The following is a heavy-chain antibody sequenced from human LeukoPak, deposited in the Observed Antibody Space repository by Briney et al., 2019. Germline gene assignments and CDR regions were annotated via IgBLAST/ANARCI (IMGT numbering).Heavy chain of an antibody. CDR1: GFTFSSYG. CDR3: AKGVYCTGGVCYTGPFDY. Sequence: GGSLRLSCAASGFTFSSYGMHWVRQALGKGLEWVAVISYDGSNKYYADSVKGRFTISRDNSKNTLYLQMNSLRAEDTAVYYCAKGVYCTGGVCYTGPFDYWGQGTLVTVSS. CDR2: ISYDGSNK. V-gene: IGHV3-30*18. J-gene: IGHJ4*02. D-gene: IGHD2-8*02.